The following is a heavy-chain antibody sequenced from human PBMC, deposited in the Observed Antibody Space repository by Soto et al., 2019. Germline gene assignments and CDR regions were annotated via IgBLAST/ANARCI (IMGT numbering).Heavy chain of an antibody. CDR2: IYSGGST. V-gene: IGHV3-53*04. CDR1: GFTGSSNY. CDR3: ARAGYSSSGYFKGRIAVDASDY. D-gene: IGHD6-13*01. Sequence: EVQLLESGGGLLKPWGSLRLSCAASGFTGSSNYMSWVRQAPGTGLEWVSVIYSGGSTYYADSVKGRFTISRHNSKNTLYLQMNSLSAEDTAVYYCARAGYSSSGYFKGRIAVDASDYWGQGILVVFAS. J-gene: IGHJ4*02.